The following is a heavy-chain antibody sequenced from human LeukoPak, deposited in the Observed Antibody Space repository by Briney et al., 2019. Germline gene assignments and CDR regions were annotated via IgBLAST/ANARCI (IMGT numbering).Heavy chain of an antibody. Sequence: GGSLRLSCAASGFTFSSYAMHWVRQAPGKGLEWVAVISYDGSNKYYADSVKGRFTISRDNSKTTLYLQVTSLRAEDTAVYYCAKAPVTTCRGAFCYPFDYWGLGTLVTVSS. D-gene: IGHD2-15*01. V-gene: IGHV3-30*04. CDR3: AKAPVTTCRGAFCYPFDY. CDR1: GFTFSSYA. CDR2: ISYDGSNK. J-gene: IGHJ4*02.